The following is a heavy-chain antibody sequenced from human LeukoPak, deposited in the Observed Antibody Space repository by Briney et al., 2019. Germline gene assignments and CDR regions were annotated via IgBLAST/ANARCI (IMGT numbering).Heavy chain of an antibody. Sequence: GGSLRLSCAASGFTFSSYSMNWVRQAPGKGLEWVSSISNSSSYIFYADSVKGRFTISRDNAKNSLYLQMNSLRAEDTAVYYCAREGYTMDYYGMDVWGQGTTVTVSS. CDR2: ISNSSSYI. V-gene: IGHV3-21*01. J-gene: IGHJ6*02. CDR1: GFTFSSYS. CDR3: AREGYTMDYYGMDV. D-gene: IGHD3-10*01.